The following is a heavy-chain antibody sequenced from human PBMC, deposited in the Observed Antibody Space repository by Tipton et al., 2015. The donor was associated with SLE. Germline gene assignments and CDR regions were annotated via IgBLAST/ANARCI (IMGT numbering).Heavy chain of an antibody. CDR1: GGSVSSGSYY. Sequence: TLSLTCTVSGGSVSSGSYYWSWIRQPPGKGLEWIGYIYYSGSTNYNPSLKSRVTISVDTSKNQFSLKLSSVTAADTAVYYCAREWDGGSYTLDAVDSWGQGTMVTVSS. CDR3: AREWDGGSYTLDAVDS. CDR2: IYYSGST. V-gene: IGHV4-61*01. D-gene: IGHD1-26*01. J-gene: IGHJ3*02.